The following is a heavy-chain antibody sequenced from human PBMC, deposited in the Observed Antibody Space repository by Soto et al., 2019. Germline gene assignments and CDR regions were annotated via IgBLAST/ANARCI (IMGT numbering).Heavy chain of an antibody. Sequence: PSETLSLTCTVSGGSVSSGSYYWSWIRQPPGKGLEWIGYIYYSWSANYNPSLKSRVTISVDTSKDQFSLKLSSVTAADTAVYYCARETYYDILTGYKGYYYGMDVWGQGTTVTVSS. CDR3: ARETYYDILTGYKGYYYGMDV. D-gene: IGHD3-9*01. CDR1: GGSVSSGSYY. J-gene: IGHJ6*02. V-gene: IGHV4-61*01. CDR2: IYYSWSA.